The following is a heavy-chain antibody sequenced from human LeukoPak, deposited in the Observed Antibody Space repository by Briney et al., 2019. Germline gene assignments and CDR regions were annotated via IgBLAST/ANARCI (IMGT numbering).Heavy chain of an antibody. Sequence: ASVKVSCKASGYTFTSYDINWVRQATGQGLEWMGWMNPNSGNTVYAQKFQGRVTMTRNTSISTAYMELSSLRSEGTAVYYCARGGYSNYRRYNWFDPWGQGTLVTVSS. CDR2: MNPNSGNT. CDR1: GYTFTSYD. D-gene: IGHD4-11*01. J-gene: IGHJ5*02. CDR3: ARGGYSNYRRYNWFDP. V-gene: IGHV1-8*01.